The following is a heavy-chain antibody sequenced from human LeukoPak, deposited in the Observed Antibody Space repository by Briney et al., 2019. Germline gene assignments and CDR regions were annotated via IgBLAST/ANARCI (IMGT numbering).Heavy chain of an antibody. Sequence: SETPSLTCAVSGGSISSGGYSWSWIRQPPGKGLEWIGRIYTSGSTNYNPSLKSRVTISVDTSKNQFSLKLSSVTAADTAVYYCARRIAAAGHNWFDPWGQGTLVTVSS. D-gene: IGHD6-13*01. CDR1: GGSISSGGYS. CDR2: IYTSGST. V-gene: IGHV4-61*02. J-gene: IGHJ5*02. CDR3: ARRIAAAGHNWFDP.